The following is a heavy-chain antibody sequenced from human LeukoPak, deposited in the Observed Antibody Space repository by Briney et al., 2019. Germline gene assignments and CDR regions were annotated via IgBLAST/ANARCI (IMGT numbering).Heavy chain of an antibody. V-gene: IGHV1-46*01. D-gene: IGHD6-19*01. CDR1: GYTFTSYY. Sequence: ASVKDSCKTSGYTFTSYYIHWVRQAPGQGLEWMGLINSSGGSTAYSQRFQGRVTMTRDTSTSTVYMELSSLRSEDTAVYYCARGQQWVDYWGREPLHTVSS. J-gene: IGHJ4*02. CDR2: INSSGGST. CDR3: ARGQQWVDY.